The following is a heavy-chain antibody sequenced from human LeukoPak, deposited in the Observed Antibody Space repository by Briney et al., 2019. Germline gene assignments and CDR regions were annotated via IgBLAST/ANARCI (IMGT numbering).Heavy chain of an antibody. CDR1: GGTFSSYA. J-gene: IGHJ4*02. Sequence: SVKVSCKASGGTFSSYAISWVRQAPGQGLERMGGVIPIFGTANYEQKFQGRVTITADEFRSTAYMELSSLRSEDTAVYYCARVGAAAGPFDYWGQGTLVTVSS. CDR3: ARVGAAAGPFDY. D-gene: IGHD6-13*01. V-gene: IGHV1-69*01. CDR2: VIPIFGTA.